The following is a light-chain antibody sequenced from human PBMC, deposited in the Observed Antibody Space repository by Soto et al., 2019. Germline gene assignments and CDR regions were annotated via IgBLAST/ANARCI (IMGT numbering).Light chain of an antibody. CDR3: VSYTTSASYV. CDR1: SSDVGGYNY. Sequence: QSALTQPPSASGSPGQSVTISCTGTSSDVGGYNYVSWYQQHPGKAPKLMIYEVSKRPSGVPDRFSGSKSGNTASLTISGLQAEDEADYYCVSYTTSASYVFGTGTKVTVL. CDR2: EVS. V-gene: IGLV2-8*01. J-gene: IGLJ1*01.